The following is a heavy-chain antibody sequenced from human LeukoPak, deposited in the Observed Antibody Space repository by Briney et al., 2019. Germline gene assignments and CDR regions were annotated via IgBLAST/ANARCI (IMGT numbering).Heavy chain of an antibody. CDR2: ISWNSGSI. V-gene: IGHV3-9*01. CDR1: GFTFDDYA. J-gene: IGHJ4*02. Sequence: GGSLRLSCAASGFTFDDYAMHWVRHAPGKGLEWVSGISWNSGSIGYADSVKGRFTISRDDAKNSLYLQMNSLRAEDTALYYCAKSEGGITIFGVVSDWGQGTLVTVSS. CDR3: AKSEGGITIFGVVSD. D-gene: IGHD3-3*01.